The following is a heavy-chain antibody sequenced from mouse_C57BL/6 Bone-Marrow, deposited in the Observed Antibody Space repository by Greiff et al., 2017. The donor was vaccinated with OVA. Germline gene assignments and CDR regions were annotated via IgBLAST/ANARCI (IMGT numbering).Heavy chain of an antibody. Sequence: EVQLVESGGDLVKPGGSLKLSCAASGFTFSSYGMSWVRQTPDKRLEWVATISSGGSYTYYPDSVKGRFTISRDNAKNTLYLQMSSLKSEDTAMYYCARPGSSYAMDYWGQGTSVTVSS. D-gene: IGHD1-1*01. CDR1: GFTFSSYG. CDR2: ISSGGSYT. V-gene: IGHV5-6*01. CDR3: ARPGSSYAMDY. J-gene: IGHJ4*01.